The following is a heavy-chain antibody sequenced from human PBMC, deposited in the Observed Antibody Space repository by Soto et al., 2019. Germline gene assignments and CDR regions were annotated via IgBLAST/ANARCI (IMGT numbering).Heavy chain of an antibody. J-gene: IGHJ4*01. Sequence: PCVSRGVCGAASSFTFITFAMGWFRQAPGRGREWLSLSSGGSDRTYYANSVKGRFTVSRDNSKNTLYLQMDSLRVEDTAVYYCASQAFRGTTGTTWGHGTLVTVSS. CDR3: ASQAFRGTTGTT. D-gene: IGHD1-1*01. V-gene: IGHV3-23*01. CDR2: SSGGSDRT. CDR1: SFTFITFA.